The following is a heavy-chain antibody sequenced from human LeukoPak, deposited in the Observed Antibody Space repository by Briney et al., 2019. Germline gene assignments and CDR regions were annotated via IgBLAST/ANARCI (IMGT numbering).Heavy chain of an antibody. CDR3: ARNPPGYSYGLVMVDY. V-gene: IGHV3-33*08. D-gene: IGHD5-18*01. J-gene: IGHJ4*02. CDR1: GFTFSSYG. Sequence: PGRSLRLSCAASGFTFSSYGMHWVRQAPGKGLEGVAFIRYDGSNKYYVDSVKGRFTISRDNSKNTLYLQMNSLRAEDTAVYYCARNPPGYSYGLVMVDYWGQGTLVTVSS. CDR2: IRYDGSNK.